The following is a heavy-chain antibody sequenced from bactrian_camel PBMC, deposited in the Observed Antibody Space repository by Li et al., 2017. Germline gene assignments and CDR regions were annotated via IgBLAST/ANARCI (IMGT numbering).Heavy chain of an antibody. CDR3: VADVSLEGCNSWFPMADFEY. V-gene: IGHV3S53*01. Sequence: HVQLVESGGDSVQAGGSLSLSCAASSRMYSGNCMGWFRQPPGMEREGVAVIDSDGRTIYADSVMGRFTISQDIAKNNVTHYLDMNSLKPEDTFMYYCVADVSLEGCNSWFPMADFEYWGQGTQVTVS. CDR1: SRMYSGNC. J-gene: IGHJ6*01. D-gene: IGHD1*01. CDR2: IDSDGRT.